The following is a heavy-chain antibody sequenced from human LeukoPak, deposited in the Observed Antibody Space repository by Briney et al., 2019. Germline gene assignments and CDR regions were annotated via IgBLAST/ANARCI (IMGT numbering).Heavy chain of an antibody. CDR2: IYYSGST. J-gene: IGHJ5*02. V-gene: IGHV4-39*01. CDR3: ASLWFGELPYNWFDP. D-gene: IGHD3-10*01. Sequence: PSETLSLTCTVAGGSISSSSYYWGWIRQPPEKGLEWIGSIYYSGSTYYNPSLKSRVTISVDTSKNQFSLKLSSVTAADTAVYYCASLWFGELPYNWFDPWGQGTLVTVSS. CDR1: GGSISSSSYY.